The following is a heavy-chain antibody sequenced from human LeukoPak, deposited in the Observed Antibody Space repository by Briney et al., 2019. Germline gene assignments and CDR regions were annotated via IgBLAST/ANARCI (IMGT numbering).Heavy chain of an antibody. Sequence: PSETLSLTCTVSGGSISSSSYYWGWIRQPPGKGLEWIGSIYYSGSTYYNPSLKSRVTISVDTSKNQFSLKLSSVTAADTAVYYCAREGTIFGVVTYFDYWGQGTLVTVSS. D-gene: IGHD3-3*01. J-gene: IGHJ4*02. CDR3: AREGTIFGVVTYFDY. V-gene: IGHV4-39*07. CDR2: IYYSGST. CDR1: GGSISSSSYY.